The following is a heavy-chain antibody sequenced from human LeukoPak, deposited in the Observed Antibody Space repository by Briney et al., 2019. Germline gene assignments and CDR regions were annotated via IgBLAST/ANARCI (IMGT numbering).Heavy chain of an antibody. V-gene: IGHV3-20*04. CDR3: AREISISIAARGGFDY. D-gene: IGHD6-6*01. J-gene: IGHJ4*02. CDR2: LNWNGGRT. Sequence: GGSLRLSCAASGFTLSSYSMNWVRQAPGKGLEWVSNLNWNGGRTGYADSVKGRFTISRDNAKNSLYLQMNSLRAEDTALYYCAREISISIAARGGFDYWGQGTLVTVSS. CDR1: GFTLSSYS.